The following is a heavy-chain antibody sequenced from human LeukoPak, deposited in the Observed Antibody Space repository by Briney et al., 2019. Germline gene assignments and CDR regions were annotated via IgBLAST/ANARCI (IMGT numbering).Heavy chain of an antibody. J-gene: IGHJ4*02. Sequence: GGSLRLSCAASGFTFDDYGMSWVRQAPGKGLEWVSGINWNGGSTGYADSVKGRFTISRDNAKNSLYLQMNSLRAEDTAVYYCAKGEYYELGKLDYWGQGTLVTVSS. CDR3: AKGEYYELGKLDY. V-gene: IGHV3-20*04. D-gene: IGHD3-3*01. CDR2: INWNGGST. CDR1: GFTFDDYG.